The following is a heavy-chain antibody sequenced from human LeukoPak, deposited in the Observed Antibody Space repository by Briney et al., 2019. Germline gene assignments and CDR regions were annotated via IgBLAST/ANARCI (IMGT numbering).Heavy chain of an antibody. CDR3: ESFYYDESVWGDASDM. V-gene: IGHV3-7*01. Sequence: SGGSLRLSCAAPGITITSYWMSWVRQAPGKGLEWVAKIKEDGSEKYYVDSVKGRFTISRDNAKKSLYMQMNRLRAEDTAVYYCESFYYDESVWGDASDMWGQGTMVTVSS. CDR1: GITITSYW. J-gene: IGHJ3*02. CDR2: IKEDGSEK. D-gene: IGHD3-16*01.